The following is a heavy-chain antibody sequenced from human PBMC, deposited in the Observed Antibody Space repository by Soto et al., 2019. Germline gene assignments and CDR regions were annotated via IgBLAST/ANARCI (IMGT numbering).Heavy chain of an antibody. CDR1: GYMFTKYG. V-gene: IGHV1-18*04. D-gene: IGHD5-12*01. CDR2: ISAYNGNT. J-gene: IGHJ6*02. CDR3: AREGVAPYYYYGMDV. Sequence: ASVKVSCKASGYMFTKYGITWVRQAPGQGLEWMGWISAYNGNTNLAQNFQGRVIMTTDTSTSTVHMEVRSLRSDDTAVYYCAREGVAPYYYYGMDVWGQGTPVTVSS.